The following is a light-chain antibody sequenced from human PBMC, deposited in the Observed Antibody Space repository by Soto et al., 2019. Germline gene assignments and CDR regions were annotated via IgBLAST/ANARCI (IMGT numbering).Light chain of an antibody. CDR2: EVN. Sequence: QSALTQPASVSGSPGQSITISCTGTSSDVGGYNYVSWYLQHPGEAPKLMIYEVNKRPSGVSNRFSGSKSGNTASLTISGLQAEDEADYYCNSFTRINTWVFCGGTKVTVL. V-gene: IGLV2-14*01. CDR1: SSDVGGYNY. CDR3: NSFTRINTWV. J-gene: IGLJ3*02.